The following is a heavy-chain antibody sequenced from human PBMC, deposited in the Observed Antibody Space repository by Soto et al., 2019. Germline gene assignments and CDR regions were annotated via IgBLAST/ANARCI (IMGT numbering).Heavy chain of an antibody. CDR2: ISYSGST. CDR3: ARRYASCFDY. V-gene: IGHV4-59*08. Sequence: QVQLQESGPGLVKPSETLSLTCTVSGGSISSYYWSWIRQPPGKGLEWIGYISYSGSTNYNPSLKSRVTISVDTSTNQLTLKLSSVTAADTAGYYCARRYASCFDYWGQGTLVTVSS. CDR1: GGSISSYY. J-gene: IGHJ4*02. D-gene: IGHD2-2*01.